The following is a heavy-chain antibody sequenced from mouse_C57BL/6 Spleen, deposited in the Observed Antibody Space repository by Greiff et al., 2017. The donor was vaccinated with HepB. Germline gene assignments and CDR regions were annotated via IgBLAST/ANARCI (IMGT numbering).Heavy chain of an antibody. J-gene: IGHJ2*01. V-gene: IGHV1-81*01. D-gene: IGHD2-3*01. CDR1: GYTFTSYG. Sequence: QVHVKQSGAELARPGASVKLSCKASGYTFTSYGISWVKQRTGQGLEWIGEIYPRSGNTYYNEKFKGKATLTADKSSSTAYMELRSLTSEDSAVYFCAREDGYYVSDYWGQGTTLTVSS. CDR3: AREDGYYVSDY. CDR2: IYPRSGNT.